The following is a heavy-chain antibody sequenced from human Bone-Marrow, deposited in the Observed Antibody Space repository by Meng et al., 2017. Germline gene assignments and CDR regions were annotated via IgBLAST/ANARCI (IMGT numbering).Heavy chain of an antibody. CDR1: GYTFGSYG. D-gene: IGHD5-18*01. CDR2: INTNNGNP. Sequence: QVQLVQSGSELKKPGASAKASCQASGYTFGSYGINWVRQAPGQGLEWMGWINTNNGNPTYDQGFTGRFVFSLDTSVRTAYLEISSLKAEDTAVYYCARGTPMKYWGQGTLVTVSS. J-gene: IGHJ4*02. V-gene: IGHV7-4-1*02. CDR3: ARGTPMKY.